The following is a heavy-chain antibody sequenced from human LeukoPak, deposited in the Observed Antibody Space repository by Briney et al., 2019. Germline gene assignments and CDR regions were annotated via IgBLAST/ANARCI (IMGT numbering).Heavy chain of an antibody. J-gene: IGHJ4*02. Sequence: SVKVSCKASGGTFSSYAISWVRQAPGQGLEWMGRIIPIFGTANYAQKFQGRVTITTDESTSTAYMELSSLRSEDTAVYYCAREMATITVLLDYWGQGTLVTVSS. V-gene: IGHV1-69*05. CDR1: GGTFSSYA. D-gene: IGHD5-24*01. CDR3: AREMATITVLLDY. CDR2: IIPIFGTA.